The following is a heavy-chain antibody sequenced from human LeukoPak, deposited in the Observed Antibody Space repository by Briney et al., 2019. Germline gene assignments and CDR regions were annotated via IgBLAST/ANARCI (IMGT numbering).Heavy chain of an antibody. CDR3: ATEAARTYCFDY. CDR2: IYPSGDTT. Sequence: ASVTVSRKSSGYTFTNYYVHWLRPPPAQGLAWLGIIYPSGDTTTYAQKFRDRGTMTRDTSTSTVYMELSSLRSEGTAVYYCATEAARTYCFDYWGRGTLVTVSS. CDR1: GYTFTNYY. D-gene: IGHD6-6*01. V-gene: IGHV1-46*01. J-gene: IGHJ4*02.